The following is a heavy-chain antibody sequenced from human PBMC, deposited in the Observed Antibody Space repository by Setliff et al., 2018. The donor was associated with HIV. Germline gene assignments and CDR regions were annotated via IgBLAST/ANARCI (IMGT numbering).Heavy chain of an antibody. D-gene: IGHD4-17*01. V-gene: IGHV3-21*01. Sequence: PGGSLRLSCAASGFTFSSYNMNWVRQAPGKGLELVSSITSSSSYIYYADSVKCRFTISRDNAKNSLYLQMNSLRAEDTAVYYCARDTGPYGGRFDYWGQGTLVTVSS. CDR1: GFTFSSYN. J-gene: IGHJ4*02. CDR2: ITSSSSYI. CDR3: ARDTGPYGGRFDY.